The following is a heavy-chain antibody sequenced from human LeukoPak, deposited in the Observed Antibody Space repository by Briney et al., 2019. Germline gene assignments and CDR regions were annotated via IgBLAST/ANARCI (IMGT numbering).Heavy chain of an antibody. D-gene: IGHD3-10*01. CDR1: GYTFTSYY. CDR3: AREPRSGTVAFDI. Sequence: ASVKVSCKASGYTFTSYYMHWVRQAPGQGLEWMGIINPSGGSTSYAQKFQGRVTMTRDTSTSTVYMELSSLRSEDAAVYYCAREPRSGTVAFDIWGQGTMVTVSS. CDR2: INPSGGST. J-gene: IGHJ3*02. V-gene: IGHV1-46*01.